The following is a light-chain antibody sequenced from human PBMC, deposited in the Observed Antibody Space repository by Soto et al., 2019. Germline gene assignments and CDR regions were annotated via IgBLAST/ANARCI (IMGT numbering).Light chain of an antibody. V-gene: IGKV1-5*03. J-gene: IGKJ4*01. CDR1: QNIGNS. CDR3: QHYWGPPLT. CDR2: RAS. Sequence: DVPMTQSPSTLSASVGDRVTITCRASQNIGNSLAWYQHKPGKPPKLLISRASRLESEVPSRFNGDGSGTHFTLTISSLQPDDFATYYCQHYWGPPLTCGGGTQVEIK.